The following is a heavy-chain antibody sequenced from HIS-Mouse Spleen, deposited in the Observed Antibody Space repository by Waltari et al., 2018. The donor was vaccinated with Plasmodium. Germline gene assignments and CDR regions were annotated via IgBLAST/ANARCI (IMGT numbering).Heavy chain of an antibody. J-gene: IGHJ2*01. CDR3: ARVTSSGVYWYFDL. Sequence: QVQLQQWGAGLLKPSETLSLTCAGSGGSFSGYYWSWLRQPPGTGLAWIGEINHSGSTNYNPSLKSRVTISVDTSKNQFSLKLSSVTAADTAVYYCARVTSSGVYWYFDLWGRGTLVTVSS. CDR2: INHSGST. D-gene: IGHD3-3*01. CDR1: GGSFSGYY. V-gene: IGHV4-34*01.